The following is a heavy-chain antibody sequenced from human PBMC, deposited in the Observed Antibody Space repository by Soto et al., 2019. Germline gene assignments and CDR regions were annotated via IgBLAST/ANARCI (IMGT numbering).Heavy chain of an antibody. CDR3: ARGFQLRFLEWLSWDYYYGMDV. J-gene: IGHJ6*02. CDR1: GFTFSSYA. Sequence: GGSLRLSCAASGFTFSSYAMHWVRQAPGKGLEWVAVISYDGSNKYYADSVKGRFTISRDNSKNTLYLQMNSLRAEDTAVYYCARGFQLRFLEWLSWDYYYGMDVWGQGTTVTV. V-gene: IGHV3-30-3*01. D-gene: IGHD3-3*01. CDR2: ISYDGSNK.